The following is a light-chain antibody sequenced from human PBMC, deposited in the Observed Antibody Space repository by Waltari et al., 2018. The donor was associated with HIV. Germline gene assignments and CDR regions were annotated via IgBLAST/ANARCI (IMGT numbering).Light chain of an antibody. CDR1: QNINKH. CDR2: AAS. V-gene: IGKV1-39*01. J-gene: IGKJ5*01. Sequence: DIQMTQSPASLSASVGDRVNITCRASQNINKHLNWYQHKSGKAPKLLIYAASSLQSGVPSRVSGSGSGTNFTLTSNTLQPEDFAIYYCQQSYSTPRITFGQGTRLDIK. CDR3: QQSYSTPRIT.